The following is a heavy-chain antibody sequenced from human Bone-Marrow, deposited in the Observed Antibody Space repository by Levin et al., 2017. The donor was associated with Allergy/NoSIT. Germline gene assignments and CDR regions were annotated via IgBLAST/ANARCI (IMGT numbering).Heavy chain of an antibody. CDR3: ARGEGPFAAFDI. Sequence: KISCKASGGTFSSYTISWVRQGPGQGLEWVGRVIPFLGIADYAQKFQGRVTITADKYTSTAYIELSSLTSVYTAVYYCARGEGPFAAFDIWGQGTMVTVSS. V-gene: IGHV1-69*02. J-gene: IGHJ3*02. CDR1: GGTFSSYT. CDR2: VIPFLGIA.